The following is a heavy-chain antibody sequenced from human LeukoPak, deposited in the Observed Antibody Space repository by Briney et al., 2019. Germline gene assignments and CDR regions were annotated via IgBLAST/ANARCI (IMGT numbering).Heavy chain of an antibody. J-gene: IGHJ4*02. Sequence: ASVKVSCKASAYSFTDYYIHWVRQAPGQGLEWMGRINPNTGVTDYAQIFKGRVTMTRDTSISTAYMELSRLGSDDTAVYYCASYPRYSSSPPFDYWGQGTLVTVSS. CDR3: ASYPRYSSSPPFDY. V-gene: IGHV1-2*06. CDR2: INPNTGVT. D-gene: IGHD6-19*01. CDR1: AYSFTDYY.